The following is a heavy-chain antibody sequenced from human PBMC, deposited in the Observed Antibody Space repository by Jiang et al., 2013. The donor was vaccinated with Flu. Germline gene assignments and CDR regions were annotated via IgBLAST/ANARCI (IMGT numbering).Heavy chain of an antibody. V-gene: IGHV4-61*02. D-gene: IGHD1-26*01. CDR2: IYTSGNT. J-gene: IGHJ4*02. CDR3: ARYSGSVGYFDN. Sequence: GPGLVKPSQTLSLTCTVSGGSISSGSYYWSWIRQPAGKGLEWIGRIYTSGNTNYNPSLKSRVTISVDTSKNQFSLKLSSVTAADTAVYYCARYSGSVGYFDNWGQGTLVTVSS. CDR1: GGSISSGSYY.